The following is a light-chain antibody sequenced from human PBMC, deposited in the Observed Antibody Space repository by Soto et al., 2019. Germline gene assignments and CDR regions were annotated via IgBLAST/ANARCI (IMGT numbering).Light chain of an antibody. Sequence: AIQMTQSPSSLSASVGDRVTITCRASQGIRSDLGWYQQRPGEAPKLLIYGTSSLQSGVPSRFSGSGSGTDVTLTISSLQPEDFATYYCLQDYDYPRTFGQGTKVEI. CDR1: QGIRSD. CDR2: GTS. V-gene: IGKV1-6*01. CDR3: LQDYDYPRT. J-gene: IGKJ1*01.